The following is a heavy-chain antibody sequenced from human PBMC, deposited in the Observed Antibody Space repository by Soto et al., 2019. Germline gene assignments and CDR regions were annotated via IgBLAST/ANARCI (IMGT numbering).Heavy chain of an antibody. CDR3: ARHGLVAAIAPTFDY. CDR2: NYYSGNT. Sequence: SETLSLTCTVSGGSISSSSYYWGWIRQPPGKGLEWIGSNYYSGNTYYNPSLKSRVTISVDTSKNQFSLKLSSVTAADTAVYYCARHGLVAAIAPTFDYWGQGTLVTVSS. CDR1: GGSISSSSYY. J-gene: IGHJ4*02. D-gene: IGHD2-15*01. V-gene: IGHV4-39*01.